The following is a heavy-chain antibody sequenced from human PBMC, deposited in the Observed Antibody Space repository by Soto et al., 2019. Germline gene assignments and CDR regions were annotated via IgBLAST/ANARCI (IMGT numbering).Heavy chain of an antibody. CDR1: GGSMTSYY. Sequence: PSETLSLTCTVSGGSMTSYYWSWIRQPPGKGLEWISFIYYTGNTKYNPSLKSRDTISIDTSKSLFSLKLNSVTAADTAVYYCARRIIALEIFDFWGPGTVVTSPQ. J-gene: IGHJ4*02. V-gene: IGHV4-59*08. CDR3: ARRIIALEIFDF. CDR2: IYYTGNT. D-gene: IGHD3-10*01.